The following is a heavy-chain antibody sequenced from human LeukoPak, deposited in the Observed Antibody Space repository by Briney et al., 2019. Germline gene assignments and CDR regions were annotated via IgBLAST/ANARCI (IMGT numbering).Heavy chain of an antibody. V-gene: IGHV1-2*02. D-gene: IGHD3-9*01. CDR1: GYTFTDYY. J-gene: IGHJ5*02. Sequence: ASVKVSCKASGYTFTDYYIHWVRQAPGQGLEWMGWINLNSGDTYYAQNFQNRVTMTGDTSISTAYLELSSLRSDDTAVFYCARSYFDVLTNYYMWLAPWGQGTLVTVSS. CDR2: INLNSGDT. CDR3: ARSYFDVLTNYYMWLAP.